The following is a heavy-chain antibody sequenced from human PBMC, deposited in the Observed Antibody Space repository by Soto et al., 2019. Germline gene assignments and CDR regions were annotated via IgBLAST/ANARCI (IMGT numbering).Heavy chain of an antibody. CDR2: IIPILGIA. D-gene: IGHD6-19*01. J-gene: IGHJ5*02. V-gene: IGHV1-69*02. Sequence: SVKVSCKASGGTFSSYTISWVRQAPGQGLEWMGRIIPILGIANYAQKFQGRVTITADKSTSTAYTELSSLRSEDTAVYYCAGQWGPGYNWFDPWGQGTLVTVSS. CDR3: AGQWGPGYNWFDP. CDR1: GGTFSSYT.